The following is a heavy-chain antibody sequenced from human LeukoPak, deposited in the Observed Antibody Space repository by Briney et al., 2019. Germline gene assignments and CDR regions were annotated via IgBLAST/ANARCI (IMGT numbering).Heavy chain of an antibody. CDR1: GGSFSGFY. J-gene: IGHJ5*02. D-gene: IGHD2-15*01. CDR2: INHSGST. CDR3: AIFGSGGS. V-gene: IGHV4-34*01. Sequence: SETLSLTCAVYGGSFSGFYWSWIRQAPTKGLEWIGDINHSGSTTYNPSLKSRVNISVDTSKNQFSLKLNSVTTADTAMYYCAIFGSGGSWGQGTLVTVSS.